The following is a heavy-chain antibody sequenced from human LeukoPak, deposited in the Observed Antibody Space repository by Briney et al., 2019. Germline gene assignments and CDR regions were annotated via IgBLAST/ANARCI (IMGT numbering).Heavy chain of an antibody. D-gene: IGHD6-13*01. CDR1: GYSISSGYY. Sequence: SETLSLTCTVSGYSISSGYYWGWIRQPPGKGLEWIGSIYHSGSTYYNPSLKSRVTISVDTSKNQFSLKLSSVTAADTAVYYCARYSGSHAFDIWGQGTMVTVSS. V-gene: IGHV4-38-2*02. J-gene: IGHJ3*02. CDR3: ARYSGSHAFDI. CDR2: IYHSGST.